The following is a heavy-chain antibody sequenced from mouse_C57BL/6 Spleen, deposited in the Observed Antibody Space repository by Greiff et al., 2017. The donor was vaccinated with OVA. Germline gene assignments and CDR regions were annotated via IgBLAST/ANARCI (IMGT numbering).Heavy chain of an antibody. CDR2: ISYDGST. J-gene: IGHJ1*03. V-gene: IGHV3-6*01. CDR3: ARGGGDWYFDV. CDR1: GYSITSGYY. D-gene: IGHD1-1*02. Sequence: EVQLQESGPGLVKPSQSLSLTCSVTGYSITSGYYWNWIRQLPGNQLEWMGYISYDGSTNYNPSLKNRISITRDTSKNQFFLKLNSVTTEDTATYYCARGGGDWYFDVWGTGTTVTVSS.